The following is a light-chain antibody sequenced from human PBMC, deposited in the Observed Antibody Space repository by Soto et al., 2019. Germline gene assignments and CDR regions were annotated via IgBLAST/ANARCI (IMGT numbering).Light chain of an antibody. Sequence: QSALTQPASVSGSPGQSITISCTGTSSDVGAYNFVSWYQQHPGKAPKLIFYEASNRPPGLSDRFSGSKSGTTASLTISGLQAEDEADYFCSSYTTNKTLLFGGGTKLTVL. V-gene: IGLV2-14*01. CDR3: SSYTTNKTLL. J-gene: IGLJ2*01. CDR2: EAS. CDR1: SSDVGAYNF.